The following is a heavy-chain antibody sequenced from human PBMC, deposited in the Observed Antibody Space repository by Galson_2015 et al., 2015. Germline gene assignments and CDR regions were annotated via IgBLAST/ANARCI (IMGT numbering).Heavy chain of an antibody. J-gene: IGHJ6*02. D-gene: IGHD2-15*01. CDR3: ARDQEDIVVVVAATRGHYYGMDV. Sequence: SLRLSCAASGFTFSSYSMNWVRQAPGKGLEWVSYISSSSSTIYYADSVKGRFTISRDNAKNSLYLQMNSLRDEDTAVYYCARDQEDIVVVVAATRGHYYGMDVWGQGTTVTVSS. V-gene: IGHV3-48*02. CDR2: ISSSSSTI. CDR1: GFTFSSYS.